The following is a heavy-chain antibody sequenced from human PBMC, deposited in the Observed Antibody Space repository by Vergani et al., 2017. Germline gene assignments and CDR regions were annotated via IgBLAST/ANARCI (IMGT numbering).Heavy chain of an antibody. CDR2: IYTSGST. V-gene: IGHV4-61*02. CDR3: ARDSLDIVVVPAATSYYYYYMDV. J-gene: IGHJ6*03. D-gene: IGHD2-2*01. Sequence: QVQLQESGPGLVKPSQTLSLTCTVSGGSISSGSYYWSWIRQPAGKGLEWIGRIYTSGSTNYNPPLKSRVTMSVDTSKNQFSLKLSSVTAADTAVYYCARDSLDIVVVPAATSYYYYYMDVWGKGTTVTVSS. CDR1: GGSISSGSYY.